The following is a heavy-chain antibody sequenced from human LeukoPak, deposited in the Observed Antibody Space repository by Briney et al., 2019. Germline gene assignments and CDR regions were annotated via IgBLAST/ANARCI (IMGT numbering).Heavy chain of an antibody. D-gene: IGHD2-21*02. J-gene: IGHJ3*02. V-gene: IGHV4-4*07. CDR2: IYTSGST. CDR1: GGSISSYY. CDR3: ARESVEAYCGGDCYSGAFDI. Sequence: SETLSLTCTVSGGSISSYYWSWIRQPPGKGLEWIGRIYTSGSTNYNPSLKNRVTMSVGTSKNQFSLKLSSVTAADTAVYYCARESVEAYCGGDCYSGAFDIWGQGTMVTVSS.